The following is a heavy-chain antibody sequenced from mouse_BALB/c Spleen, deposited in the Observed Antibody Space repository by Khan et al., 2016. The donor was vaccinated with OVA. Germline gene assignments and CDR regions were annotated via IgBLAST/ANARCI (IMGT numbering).Heavy chain of an antibody. J-gene: IGHJ2*01. CDR2: INPSSGYT. CDR1: GYTFTSYT. V-gene: IGHV1-4*01. CDR3: ARKSTRASY. D-gene: IGHD3-1*01. Sequence: QVQLKQSGAELVKPGASVKMSCKASGYTFTSYTINWVKQRPGQGLEWIGYINPSSGYTKYNQKFKDKATLTADKSSSTAYMQLSSLTSEDSAVYYCARKSTRASYWGQGTTLTVSS.